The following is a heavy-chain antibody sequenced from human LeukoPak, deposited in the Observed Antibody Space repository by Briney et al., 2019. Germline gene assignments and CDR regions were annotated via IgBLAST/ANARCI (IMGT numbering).Heavy chain of an antibody. CDR3: ARAYCRSATCPRHDVFDI. V-gene: IGHV4-34*01. Sequence: SETLSLTCAVYGGSFSGYHWSWIRQPPGKGLEWIGEINHRGSTNYNPSLKSRVTISVDTSKNQFSLKLSSVTAADTAVYHCARAYCRSATCPRHDVFDIWGQGTMVTVSS. D-gene: IGHD2-2*01. J-gene: IGHJ3*02. CDR1: GGSFSGYH. CDR2: INHRGST.